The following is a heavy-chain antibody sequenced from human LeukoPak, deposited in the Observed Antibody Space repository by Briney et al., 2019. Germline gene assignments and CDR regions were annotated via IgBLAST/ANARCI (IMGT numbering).Heavy chain of an antibody. CDR2: IRYDGSNK. V-gene: IGHV3-30*02. Sequence: GGSLRLSCAASGFTFSSYGMHWVRQAPGKGLEWVAFIRYDGSNKYYADSVKGRFTISRDNSKNTLYLQMNSLRAEDTAVYYCAKDPVSGSWSRYNWFDPWGQGTLVTVSS. CDR3: AKDPVSGSWSRYNWFDP. CDR1: GFTFSSYG. D-gene: IGHD6-13*01. J-gene: IGHJ5*02.